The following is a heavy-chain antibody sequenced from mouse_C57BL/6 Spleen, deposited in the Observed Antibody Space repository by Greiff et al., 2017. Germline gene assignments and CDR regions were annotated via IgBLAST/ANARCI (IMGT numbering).Heavy chain of an antibody. D-gene: IGHD1-1*01. V-gene: IGHV1-54*01. CDR1: GYAFTNYL. CDR3: AHYGRRWYYAMDY. Sequence: QVQLQQSGAELVRPGTSVKVSCKASGYAFTNYLIEWVKQRPGQGLEWIGVINPGSGGTNYNEKFKGKATLTADKSSSTAYMQLSSLTSEDSAVYFCAHYGRRWYYAMDYWGQGTSVTVSS. J-gene: IGHJ4*01. CDR2: INPGSGGT.